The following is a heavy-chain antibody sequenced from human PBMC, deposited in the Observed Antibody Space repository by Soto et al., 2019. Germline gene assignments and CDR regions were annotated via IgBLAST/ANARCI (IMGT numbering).Heavy chain of an antibody. CDR3: ARDLYVATPRNYYYYGMDV. Sequence: SETLSLTCTVSGGSISSYYWSWIRQPPGKGLEWIGYIYYSGSTNYNPSLKSRVTISVDTSKNQFSLKLSSVTAADTAVYYCARDLYVATPRNYYYYGMDVWGQGTTVT. V-gene: IGHV4-59*01. CDR2: IYYSGST. J-gene: IGHJ6*01. CDR1: GGSISSYY. D-gene: IGHD5-12*01.